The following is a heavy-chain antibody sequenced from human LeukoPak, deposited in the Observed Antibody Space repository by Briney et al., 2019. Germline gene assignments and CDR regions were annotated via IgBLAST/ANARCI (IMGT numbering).Heavy chain of an antibody. D-gene: IGHD2-15*01. CDR1: GFTFSDYY. Sequence: GASLRLSCAASGFTFSDYYMSWLRQAPGKGLEGVSYISSSGSTIYYADSVKGRFTISRDNAKNSLYLQMNSLRAEDTAVYYCARGTVVVAAFFDYWGQGTLVTVSS. J-gene: IGHJ4*02. CDR2: ISSSGSTI. CDR3: ARGTVVVAAFFDY. V-gene: IGHV3-11*01.